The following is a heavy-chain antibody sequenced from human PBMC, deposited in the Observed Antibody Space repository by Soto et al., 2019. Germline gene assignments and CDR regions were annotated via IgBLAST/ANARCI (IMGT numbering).Heavy chain of an antibody. CDR1: GYTFTSYY. Sequence: ASVKVSCKASGYTFTSYYMHWVRQAPGQGLEWMGIINPSGGSTSYAQKFQGRVTMTRDTSTSTVYMELSSLRSEDTAVYYCARDRRGYCRGGSCDYYYGMDVWGQGTTVTVSS. J-gene: IGHJ6*02. CDR3: ARDRRGYCRGGSCDYYYGMDV. CDR2: INPSGGST. V-gene: IGHV1-46*03. D-gene: IGHD2-15*01.